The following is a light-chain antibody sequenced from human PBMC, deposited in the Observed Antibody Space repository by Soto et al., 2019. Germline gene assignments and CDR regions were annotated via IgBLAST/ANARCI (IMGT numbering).Light chain of an antibody. CDR1: QDVSSW. V-gene: IGKV1-12*01. Sequence: DIQVTQSPSSVSASVGDRVTITCRTSQDVSSWLAWYQQKPGKAPELLIYSASTLQTGVPSRFSGSGSGTEFNLPLHRPAAEKFANYLCQPGNQFPLHFRGGAKGEIK. CDR3: QPGNQFPLH. J-gene: IGKJ4*01. CDR2: SAS.